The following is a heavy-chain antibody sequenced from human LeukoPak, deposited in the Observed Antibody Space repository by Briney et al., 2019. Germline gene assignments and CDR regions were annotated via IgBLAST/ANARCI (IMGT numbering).Heavy chain of an antibody. Sequence: GGSLRLSCAASGFTFSSYWMHWVRQAPGKGLVWVSRINSGGSSTSYADSVKGRFTISRDNAKNTLYLQMNSLRAEDTAVYYCAAAMTTVTYYYYYMDVWGKGTTVTVSS. CDR1: GFTFSSYW. CDR3: AAAMTTVTYYYYYMDV. J-gene: IGHJ6*03. CDR2: INSGGSST. V-gene: IGHV3-74*01. D-gene: IGHD4-17*01.